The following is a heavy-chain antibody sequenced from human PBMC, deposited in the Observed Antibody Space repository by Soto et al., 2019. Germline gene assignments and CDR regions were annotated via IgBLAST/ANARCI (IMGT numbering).Heavy chain of an antibody. Sequence: QVQLVQSGAEVKKPGSSVKVSCKASGGTFSSYTINWVRQTPGQGLEWMGEIIPIFGTANYAQKFQGRVTITADESTSTAYMELSSLRSEDTAVYYCARDGGRHSGGIDYWGQGTLVTVSS. J-gene: IGHJ4*02. CDR3: ARDGGRHSGGIDY. V-gene: IGHV1-69*01. D-gene: IGHD1-26*01. CDR2: IIPIFGTA. CDR1: GGTFSSYT.